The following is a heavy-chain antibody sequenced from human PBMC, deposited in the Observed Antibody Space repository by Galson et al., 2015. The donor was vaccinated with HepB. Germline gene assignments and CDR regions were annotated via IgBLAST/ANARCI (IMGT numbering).Heavy chain of an antibody. J-gene: IGHJ6*03. Sequence: SVKVSCKASGYTFTSYDINWVRQATGQGLEWMGWMNPNSGNTGYAQKFQGRVTITRNTSISTAYMELSGLRAEDTAVYYCARGLTDFWRPTDYYYFLDVWGKGTTVTVSS. CDR1: GYTFTSYD. V-gene: IGHV1-8*01. D-gene: IGHD3-3*01. CDR3: ARGLTDFWRPTDYYYFLDV. CDR2: MNPNSGNT.